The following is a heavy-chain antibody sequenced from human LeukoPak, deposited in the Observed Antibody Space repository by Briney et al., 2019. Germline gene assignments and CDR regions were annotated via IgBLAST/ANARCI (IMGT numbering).Heavy chain of an antibody. Sequence: SQTLSLTCTVSGGSISSGSYYWNWIRQPAGKGLEWIGRIYTGGSTNYNPSLKSRVNISVDTSKNQFSLKLSSVTAADTAVYYCARADGALYCYDSSGSLAFDIWGQGTMVTVSS. CDR2: IYTGGST. V-gene: IGHV4-61*02. CDR1: GGSISSGSYY. CDR3: ARADGALYCYDSSGSLAFDI. D-gene: IGHD3-22*01. J-gene: IGHJ3*02.